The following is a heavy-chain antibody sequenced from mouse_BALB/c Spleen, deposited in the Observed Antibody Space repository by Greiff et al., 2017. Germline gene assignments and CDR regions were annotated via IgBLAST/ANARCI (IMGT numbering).Heavy chain of an antibody. CDR2: IDPANGNT. J-gene: IGHJ1*01. V-gene: IGHV14-3*02. D-gene: IGHD2-4*01. CDR3: ARAGDYVYWYFDV. Sequence: EVKLVESGAELVKPGASVKLSCTASGFNIKDTYMHWVKQRPEQGLEWIGRIDPANGNTKYDPKFQGKATITADTSSNTAYLQLSSLTSEDTAVYYCARAGDYVYWYFDVWGAGTTVTVSA. CDR1: GFNIKDTY.